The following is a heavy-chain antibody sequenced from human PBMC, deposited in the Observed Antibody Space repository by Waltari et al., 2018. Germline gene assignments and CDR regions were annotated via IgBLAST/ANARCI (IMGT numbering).Heavy chain of an antibody. Sequence: EVQLVESGGGLVQPGGSLKLSCAASGFTFSGYAMHWVRQASGQGLEWVGRIRSKANSYATAYAASVKGRFTISRDDSKNTAYLQMNSLKTEDTAVYYCTRQSSGSKLHDYWGQGTLVTVSS. J-gene: IGHJ4*02. CDR1: GFTFSGYA. V-gene: IGHV3-73*02. CDR2: IRSKANSYAT. CDR3: TRQSSGSKLHDY. D-gene: IGHD1-26*01.